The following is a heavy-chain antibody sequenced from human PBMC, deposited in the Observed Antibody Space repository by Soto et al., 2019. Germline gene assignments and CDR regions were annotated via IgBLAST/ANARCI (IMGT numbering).Heavy chain of an antibody. CDR1: GGAISSGDYY. D-gene: IGHD3-3*01. CDR3: ARDGLRFLEWSSY. V-gene: IGHV4-30-4*01. Sequence: KPSETLSLTCTVSGGAISSGDYYWSWIRQPPGKGLEWIGYIYYSGSTYYNLSLKSRVTISVDTSKNQFSLKLSSVTAADTAVYYCARDGLRFLEWSSYWGQGTLVTVSS. J-gene: IGHJ4*02. CDR2: IYYSGST.